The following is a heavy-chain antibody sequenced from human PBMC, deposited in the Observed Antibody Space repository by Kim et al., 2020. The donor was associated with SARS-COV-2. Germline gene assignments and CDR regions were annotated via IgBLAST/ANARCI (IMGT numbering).Heavy chain of an antibody. Sequence: ADSVKGRFTISRDNSKNTLYLQMNSLRAEDTAVYYCARDRYRGGGGYISYWGQGTLVTVSS. V-gene: IGHV3-33*01. D-gene: IGHD5-12*01. CDR3: ARDRYRGGGGYISY. J-gene: IGHJ4*02.